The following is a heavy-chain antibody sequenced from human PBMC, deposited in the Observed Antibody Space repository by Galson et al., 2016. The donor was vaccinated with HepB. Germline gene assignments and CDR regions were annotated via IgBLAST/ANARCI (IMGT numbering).Heavy chain of an antibody. CDR3: ARLTLNEHSNNWFDP. V-gene: IGHV4-39*07. Sequence: SETLSLTCTVSGGSIRSSDSYWSWIRQPPGKGLECIGSMFYTGTTYFNPSLKSRVTISVDPSKNQFSLKLRSVTAADTAVYFCARLTLNEHSNNWFDPWGQGTLVTVSS. J-gene: IGHJ5*02. D-gene: IGHD4-11*01. CDR2: MFYTGTT. CDR1: GGSIRSSDSY.